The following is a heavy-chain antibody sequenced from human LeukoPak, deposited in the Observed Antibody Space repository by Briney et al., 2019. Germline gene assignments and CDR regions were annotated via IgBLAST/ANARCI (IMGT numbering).Heavy chain of an antibody. Sequence: GGSLRLSCAASGFTFSSYAMSWVRQAPGKGLEWVSAISGSGGSTYYADSVKGRFTISRDNAKNSLYLQMNSLRAEDTAVYYCVREARESGGFDYWGQGTLVTVSS. D-gene: IGHD5-24*01. CDR1: GFTFSSYA. CDR2: ISGSGGST. CDR3: VREARESGGFDY. J-gene: IGHJ4*02. V-gene: IGHV3-23*01.